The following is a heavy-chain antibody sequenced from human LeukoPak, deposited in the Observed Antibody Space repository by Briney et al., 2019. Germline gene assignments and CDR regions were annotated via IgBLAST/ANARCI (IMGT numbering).Heavy chain of an antibody. Sequence: ASVKVSCKASGYTFTGYYMHWVRQAPGQGLEWMGRINPNSGGTNYAQKFQGRVTMTRDTSISTAYMELSRLRSDDTAVYYCARERVRQSGMDVWGQGTTVTVSS. J-gene: IGHJ6*02. D-gene: IGHD1-1*01. CDR2: INPNSGGT. V-gene: IGHV1-2*06. CDR1: GYTFTGYY. CDR3: ARERVRQSGMDV.